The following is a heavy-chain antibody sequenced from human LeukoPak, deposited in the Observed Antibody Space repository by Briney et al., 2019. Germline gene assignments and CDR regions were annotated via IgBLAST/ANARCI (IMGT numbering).Heavy chain of an antibody. D-gene: IGHD4-23*01. Sequence: GGSLRLSCAASGFNFNNAWMNWVRQAPGKGLVWVSRIASDGSSTTYADSVKGRFSISRDNAKNTLYLQMNSLRVEDTAVYYCARGRPHGNDYWGQGTLVAVSS. CDR2: IASDGSST. CDR3: ARGRPHGNDY. CDR1: GFNFNNAW. J-gene: IGHJ4*02. V-gene: IGHV3-74*01.